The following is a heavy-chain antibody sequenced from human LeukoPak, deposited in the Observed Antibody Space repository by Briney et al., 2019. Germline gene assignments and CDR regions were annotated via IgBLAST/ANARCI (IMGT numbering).Heavy chain of an antibody. V-gene: IGHV3-7*01. CDR3: ARDGAFRIYDY. D-gene: IGHD3-3*02. J-gene: IGHJ4*02. CDR2: IKQDGNEK. CDR1: GFTFSGYW. Sequence: GGSLRLSCAASGFTFSGYWMTWVRQAPGQGLEWVASIKQDGNEKYYVDSVKGRFTISRDNARNSLFLQMSSLRADDTAVYYCARDGAFRIYDYWGQGTLVTVSS.